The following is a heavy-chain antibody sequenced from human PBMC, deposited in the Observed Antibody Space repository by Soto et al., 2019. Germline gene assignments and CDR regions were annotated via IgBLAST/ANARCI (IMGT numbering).Heavy chain of an antibody. V-gene: IGHV3-33*01. Sequence: GGSLRLSCAASGFTFSSYSMHWIRQAPGKGLEWVAVIWYDGSNEYFADSVRGRFTISRDNTKNILYLHMDSLRLEDTAVYYCARDWTHDYWGQGTLVTVSS. CDR3: ARDWTHDY. CDR1: GFTFSSYS. CDR2: IWYDGSNE. J-gene: IGHJ4*02. D-gene: IGHD3-3*01.